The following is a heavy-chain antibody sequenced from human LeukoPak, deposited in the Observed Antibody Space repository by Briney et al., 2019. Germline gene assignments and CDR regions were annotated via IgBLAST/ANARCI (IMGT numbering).Heavy chain of an antibody. Sequence: PGGSLRLSCAASGFTFSSYAMHWVRQAPGKGLEWVAVISYDGNNKYYTDSVKGRFTISRVNSKNTLYLQMNSLRAEDTAVYYCARPYSSGWYGDFDYWGQGTLVTVSS. CDR2: ISYDGNNK. CDR3: ARPYSSGWYGDFDY. D-gene: IGHD6-19*01. J-gene: IGHJ4*02. V-gene: IGHV3-30*04. CDR1: GFTFSSYA.